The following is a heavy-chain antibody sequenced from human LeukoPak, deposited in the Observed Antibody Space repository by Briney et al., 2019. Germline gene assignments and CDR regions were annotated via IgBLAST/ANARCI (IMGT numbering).Heavy chain of an antibody. J-gene: IGHJ6*03. Sequence: PSETLSLTCTVSARFISSGRYFWSWIRQPAGKGLEWIGRIDNSGTTNYNPSLKSRVTISEDTSKTQFSLRMSSVTVTDAAVYVYACGPFHLRYYYYHMDVWGKGTTVTVSS. CDR1: ARFISSGRYF. CDR3: ACGPFHLRYYYYHMDV. D-gene: IGHD2/OR15-2a*01. V-gene: IGHV4-61*02. CDR2: IDNSGTT.